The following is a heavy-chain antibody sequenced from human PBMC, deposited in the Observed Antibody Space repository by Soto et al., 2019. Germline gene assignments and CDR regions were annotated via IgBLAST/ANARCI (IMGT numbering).Heavy chain of an antibody. CDR1: GGSISRSSYY. CDR2: IYYSGST. V-gene: IGHV4-39*01. Sequence: SETLSLTCTVSGGSISRSSYYWGWIRQPPGEGLEWIGNIYYSGSTYYNPSLKSRVTISVDTSKNQFSLKLSSVTAADTAVYYCALNQYKRPAATGRFDPWGQGTLVTVSS. D-gene: IGHD2-15*01. J-gene: IGHJ5*02. CDR3: ALNQYKRPAATGRFDP.